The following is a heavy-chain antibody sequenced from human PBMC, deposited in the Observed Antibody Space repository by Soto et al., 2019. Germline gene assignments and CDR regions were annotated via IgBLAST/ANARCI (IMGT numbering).Heavy chain of an antibody. CDR3: ARAGHSSSWDYYYMDV. CDR2: IYYSGST. CDR1: GGSISSSSYY. J-gene: IGHJ6*03. D-gene: IGHD6-13*01. Sequence: SETLSLTCTVSGGSISSSSYYWGWLRQPPGKGLEWIGCIYYSGSTNYNPSLRSRVTISVDTSKNQFSLKLSSVTAADTAVYYCARAGHSSSWDYYYMDVWGKGTTVTVSS. V-gene: IGHV4-61*05.